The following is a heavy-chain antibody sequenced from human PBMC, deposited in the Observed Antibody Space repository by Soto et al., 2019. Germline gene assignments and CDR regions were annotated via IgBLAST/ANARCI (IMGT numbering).Heavy chain of an antibody. Sequence: SETLSLTCTVSAASFSKYYWTWIRQPPGKGLEWIGYIYFNGNTKYNPSLEGRLTISIDTSKKEFSLKLTSVTAADAAVYYCASVTFGGIVLAHWGQGTLVTVSS. CDR3: ASVTFGGIVLAH. CDR1: AASFSKYY. D-gene: IGHD3-16*01. J-gene: IGHJ4*02. CDR2: IYFNGNT. V-gene: IGHV4-59*01.